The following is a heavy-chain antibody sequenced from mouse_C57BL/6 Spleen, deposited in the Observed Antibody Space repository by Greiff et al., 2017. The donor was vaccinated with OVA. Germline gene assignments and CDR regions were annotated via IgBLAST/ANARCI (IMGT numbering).Heavy chain of an antibody. D-gene: IGHD1-1*01. CDR1: GYAFTNYL. V-gene: IGHV1-54*01. CDR3: ARSDGSSYYAMDY. J-gene: IGHJ4*01. Sequence: QVQLQQSGAELVRPGTSVKVSCKASGYAFTNYLIEWVKQRPGQGLEWIGVINPGSGGTTHNEKFKGKATLTADKSSSTAYMQLSSLTSEDSAVYFCARSDGSSYYAMDYWGQGTSVTVSS. CDR2: INPGSGGT.